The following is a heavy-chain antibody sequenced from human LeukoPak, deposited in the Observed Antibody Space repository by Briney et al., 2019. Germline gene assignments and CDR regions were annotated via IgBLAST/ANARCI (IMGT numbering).Heavy chain of an antibody. Sequence: GGSLRLSCAASGFTFSSYWMSWVRQAPGKGLEWVANIKKDGSEKYHVDSVKGRFTISRDNAKTSLYLQMNSLRAEDTAVYYCARDLSGVTGYTYGRGIDYWGQGTLVTVSS. CDR2: IKKDGSEK. V-gene: IGHV3-7*01. CDR3: ARDLSGVTGYTYGRGIDY. CDR1: GFTFSSYW. J-gene: IGHJ4*02. D-gene: IGHD5-18*01.